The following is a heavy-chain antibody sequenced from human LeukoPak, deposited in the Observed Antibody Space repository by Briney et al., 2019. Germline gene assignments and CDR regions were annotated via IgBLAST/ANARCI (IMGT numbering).Heavy chain of an antibody. CDR2: IYSDGSST. J-gene: IGHJ4*02. CDR1: GFTFSSYW. D-gene: IGHD6-6*01. V-gene: IGHV3-74*01. Sequence: GGSLRLSCAASGFTFSSYWMHWVRQAPGKGLVWVSRIYSDGSSTSYVDSVKGRFTISRDNANNTLYLQMNSLRVEDTAVYYCARDPSIAARRGVDYWGQGTLVTVSS. CDR3: ARDPSIAARRGVDY.